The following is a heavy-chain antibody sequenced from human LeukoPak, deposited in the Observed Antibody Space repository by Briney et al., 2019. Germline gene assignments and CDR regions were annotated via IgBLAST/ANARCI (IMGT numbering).Heavy chain of an antibody. CDR3: ARDGGYSYGYRVGDYFDY. CDR1: GFTSSSYS. CDR2: ISSSSSYI. V-gene: IGHV3-21*01. Sequence: GGSLRLSCAASGFTSSSYSVNWVRQAPGKGLEWVSSISSSSSYIYYADSVKGRFTISRDNAKNSLYLQMNSLRAEDTAVYYCARDGGYSYGYRVGDYFDYWGQGTLVTVSS. J-gene: IGHJ4*02. D-gene: IGHD5-18*01.